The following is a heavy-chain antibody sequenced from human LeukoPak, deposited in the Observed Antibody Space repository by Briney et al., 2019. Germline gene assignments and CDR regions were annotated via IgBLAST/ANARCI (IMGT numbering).Heavy chain of an antibody. CDR3: VRDNPRCCGVVPANIDDY. V-gene: IGHV3-48*01. CDR1: GFIFSRDS. Sequence: GGSLRLSCAASGFIFSRDSMNWVRQAPGKGLEWISYISRDSGIRYYADSVRGRFTISRDNAKDSLYLQMNSLRAEDPAVYYCVRDNPRCCGVVPANIDDYWGQGTLVTVSS. D-gene: IGHD2-15*01. CDR2: ISRDSGIR. J-gene: IGHJ4*02.